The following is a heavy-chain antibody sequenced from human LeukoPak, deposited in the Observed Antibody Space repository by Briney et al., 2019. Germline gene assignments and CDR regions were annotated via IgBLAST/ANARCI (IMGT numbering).Heavy chain of an antibody. J-gene: IGHJ5*02. CDR3: ARASRVAAASRWFDP. CDR1: GYTFNSYD. CDR2: MNPNSGNT. V-gene: IGHV1-8*01. Sequence: ASVQVSCKASGYTFNSYDIKWVRQATGQGLEWMGWMNPNSGNTGYAQKFQGRVTMTRNTSISTAYMELSSLRSEDTAVYYCARASRVAAASRWFDPWGQGTLVTVSS. D-gene: IGHD6-13*01.